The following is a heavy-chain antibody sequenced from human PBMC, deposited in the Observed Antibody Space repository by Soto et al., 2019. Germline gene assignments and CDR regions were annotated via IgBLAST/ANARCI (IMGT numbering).Heavy chain of an antibody. D-gene: IGHD3-9*01. CDR1: GGTFSSYA. CDR3: ARSRPQRYFDWFPSVTFDY. V-gene: IGHV1-69*01. CDR2: IIPIFGTA. J-gene: IGHJ4*02. Sequence: QVQLVQSGAEVKKPGSSMKVSCKASGGTFSSYAISWVRQAPGQGLEWMGGIIPIFGTANYAQKFQGRVTITADESTSTAYMELSSLRSEDTAVYYCARSRPQRYFDWFPSVTFDYWGQGTLVTVSS.